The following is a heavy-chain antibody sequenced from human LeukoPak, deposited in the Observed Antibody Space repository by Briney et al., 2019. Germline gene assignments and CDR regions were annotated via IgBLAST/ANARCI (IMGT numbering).Heavy chain of an antibody. Sequence: SETLSLTCAVYGGSFSGYYWSWIRQPPGKGLEWIGEINHSGSTNYNPSLKSRVTISVDTSKNQFSLKLSSVTAADTAVYHCARGRRYSGFDYWGQGTLVTVSS. V-gene: IGHV4-34*01. CDR2: INHSGST. CDR3: ARGRRYSGFDY. J-gene: IGHJ4*02. CDR1: GGSFSGYY. D-gene: IGHD5-12*01.